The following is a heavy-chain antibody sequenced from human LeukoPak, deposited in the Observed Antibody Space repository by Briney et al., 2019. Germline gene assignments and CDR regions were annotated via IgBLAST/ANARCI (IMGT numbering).Heavy chain of an antibody. CDR1: GFTFSSYA. V-gene: IGHV3-30-3*01. Sequence: GGSLRLSCAASGFTFSSYAMLWVRQAPVKGLEWVAFVSYDGSNKYYADSVKGRFTISRDNSKNTLYLQMNSLSPEDTAVYYFARHSYDSSGYLFDYWGQGTLVTVSS. CDR2: VSYDGSNK. D-gene: IGHD3-22*01. J-gene: IGHJ4*02. CDR3: ARHSYDSSGYLFDY.